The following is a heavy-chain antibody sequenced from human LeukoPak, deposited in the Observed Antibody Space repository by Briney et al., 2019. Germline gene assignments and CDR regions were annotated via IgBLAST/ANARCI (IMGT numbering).Heavy chain of an antibody. CDR3: AKHFGSGTYYNFLDY. V-gene: IGHV3-23*01. J-gene: IGHJ4*02. CDR1: GFTFSSYW. D-gene: IGHD3-10*01. CDR2: ISDSGGST. Sequence: GGSLRLSCVASGFTFSSYWMNWVRQAPGKGLEWVSAISDSGGSTYYADSVKGRFTISRDNSKNTLHLHVNSLRAEDTAVYYCAKHFGSGTYYNFLDYWGQGTLVTVSS.